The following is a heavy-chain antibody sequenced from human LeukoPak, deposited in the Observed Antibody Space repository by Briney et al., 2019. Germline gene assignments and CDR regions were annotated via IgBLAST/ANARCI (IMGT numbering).Heavy chain of an antibody. V-gene: IGHV4-59*08. J-gene: IGHJ4*02. D-gene: IGHD6-13*01. CDR2: IYYSGST. CDR1: GGSISSYY. CDR3: ARTSSSWYQQGIDY. Sequence: ASETLSLTCTVSGGSISSYYWSWIRQPPGKGLEWIGYIYYSGSTNYSPSLKSRVTISVDTSKNQFSPKLSSVTAADTAVYYCARTSSSWYQQGIDYWGQGTLVTVSS.